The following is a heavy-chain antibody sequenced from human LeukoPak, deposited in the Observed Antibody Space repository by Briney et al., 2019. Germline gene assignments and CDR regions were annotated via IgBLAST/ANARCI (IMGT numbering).Heavy chain of an antibody. J-gene: IGHJ5*02. Sequence: ASVKVSCKASGYTFTSYDINWVRQATGQGLEWMGWMNPNSSNTGYAQKFQGRVTMTRNTSISTAYMELSSLRSEDTAVYYCATEQWLVSRNWFDPWGQGTLVTVSS. D-gene: IGHD6-19*01. CDR3: ATEQWLVSRNWFDP. V-gene: IGHV1-8*01. CDR2: MNPNSSNT. CDR1: GYTFTSYD.